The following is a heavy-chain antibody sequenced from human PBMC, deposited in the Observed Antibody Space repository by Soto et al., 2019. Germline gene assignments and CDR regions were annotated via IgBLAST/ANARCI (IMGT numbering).Heavy chain of an antibody. V-gene: IGHV1-8*01. CDR2: MNPNSGNT. CDR3: ARGQFSNSGSYHDYYYYGMDV. Sequence: ASVKVSCKASGYTFTSYDINWVRQATGQGLEWMGWMNPNSGNTGYAQKFQGRVTMTRNTSISTAYMELSSLRSEDTAVYYCARGQFSNSGSYHDYYYYGMDVWGQGTTVTVSS. CDR1: GYTFTSYD. J-gene: IGHJ6*02. D-gene: IGHD1-26*01.